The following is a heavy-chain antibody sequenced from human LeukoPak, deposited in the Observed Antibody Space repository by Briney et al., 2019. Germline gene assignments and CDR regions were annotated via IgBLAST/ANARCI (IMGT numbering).Heavy chain of an antibody. CDR3: ARDGLGFDTSGFSR. V-gene: IGHV4-39*07. J-gene: IGHJ4*02. D-gene: IGHD3-3*01. Sequence: SETLSLTCTVSGGSISSYYWGWIRQAPGKGLEWIATIYHSGSTYYNPSLQSRVTISLDTSKNQFSLKLRSLTAADTAVYFCARDGLGFDTSGFSRWGQGTLVTVSS. CDR2: IYHSGST. CDR1: GGSISSYY.